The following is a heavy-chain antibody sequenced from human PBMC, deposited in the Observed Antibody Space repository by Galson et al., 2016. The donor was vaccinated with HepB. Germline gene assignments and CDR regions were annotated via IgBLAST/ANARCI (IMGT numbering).Heavy chain of an antibody. V-gene: IGHV4-39*01. D-gene: IGHD6-19*01. CDR3: ATGIVVAGKYYYHYMDV. CDR1: GGSISSDYY. J-gene: IGHJ6*03. CDR2: IYSSEDT. Sequence: ETLSLICIVSGGSISSDYYWGWIRQPPGRGLEWIGSIYSSEDTYYNPSLKSRVTISVDTPKNQFSLRLDSVTAADTGLYYCATGIVVAGKYYYHYMDVWGKGTTVTVSS.